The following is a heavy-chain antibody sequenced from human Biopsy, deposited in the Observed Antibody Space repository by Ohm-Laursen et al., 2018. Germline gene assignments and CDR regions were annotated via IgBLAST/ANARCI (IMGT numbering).Heavy chain of an antibody. CDR3: ARDYDTSGYYYVS. CDR1: GGSISNNNHY. D-gene: IGHD3-22*01. J-gene: IGHJ5*02. Sequence: SDTLSLTCTASGGSISNNNHYWGWIRQPPGKGLEWIGSIFYRGSTHYKPSLKSRVKISVDTSKNQFSLKLNSVTAADTAVYYCARDYDTSGYYYVSWGQGTLVTVSS. V-gene: IGHV4-39*01. CDR2: IFYRGST.